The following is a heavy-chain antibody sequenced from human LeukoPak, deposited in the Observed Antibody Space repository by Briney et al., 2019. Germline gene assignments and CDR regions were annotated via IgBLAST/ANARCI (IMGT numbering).Heavy chain of an antibody. CDR2: IYSGGST. J-gene: IGHJ3*02. CDR1: GFTVSSNY. V-gene: IGHV3-66*01. D-gene: IGHD2-2*01. CDR3: ARSQSPKHYQAFDI. Sequence: GGSLRLSCAASGFTVSSNYMSWVRQAPGKGLEWVSVIYSGGSTYYADSVKGRFTISRDNSKNTLYLQMNSLRAEDTAVYYCARSQSPKHYQAFDIWGQGTMVTVSS.